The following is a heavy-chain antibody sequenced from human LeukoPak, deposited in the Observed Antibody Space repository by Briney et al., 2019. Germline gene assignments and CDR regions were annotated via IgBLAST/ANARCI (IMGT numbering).Heavy chain of an antibody. D-gene: IGHD2-15*01. V-gene: IGHV4-34*01. Sequence: PSETLSLTCAVYGGSFSGYYWSWIRQPPGKGLEWIGEINHSGSTNYNPSLKSRVTISVDTSKNQFSLKLSSVTAADTAVCYCARHKRYCSGGSCYSNWFDPWGQGTLVTVSS. J-gene: IGHJ5*02. CDR2: INHSGST. CDR3: ARHKRYCSGGSCYSNWFDP. CDR1: GGSFSGYY.